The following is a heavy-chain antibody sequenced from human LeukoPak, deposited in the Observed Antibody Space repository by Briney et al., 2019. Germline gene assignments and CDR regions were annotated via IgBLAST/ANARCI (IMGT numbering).Heavy chain of an antibody. Sequence: PSETRSRTCSVSGGSISGDGYHWGWIRRPPGKGLEWIGRVHYTGSTCYKTSLKSRLTVDMDTSKNQFSLRLSSVTAADTAVYYCARTSHSGYMVRGVLYYGMDVWGQGTTVTVS. D-gene: IGHD3-10*01. V-gene: IGHV4-39*01. J-gene: IGHJ6*02. CDR1: GGSISGDGYH. CDR3: ARTSHSGYMVRGVLYYGMDV. CDR2: VHYTGST.